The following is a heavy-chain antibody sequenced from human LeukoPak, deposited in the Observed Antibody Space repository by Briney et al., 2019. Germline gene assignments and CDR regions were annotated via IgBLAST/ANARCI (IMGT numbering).Heavy chain of an antibody. V-gene: IGHV3-23*01. D-gene: IGHD5-12*01. J-gene: IGHJ4*02. Sequence: PGGSLRLSCAASGFTFSRYAMSWVRQAPGKGLEWISAITDSGGSTYYADSVKGRFTISRDNSKNTLYLQMNSLRAEDTAVYYCAKGRYSGYWGQGTLVTVSS. CDR2: ITDSGGST. CDR3: AKGRYSGY. CDR1: GFTFSRYA.